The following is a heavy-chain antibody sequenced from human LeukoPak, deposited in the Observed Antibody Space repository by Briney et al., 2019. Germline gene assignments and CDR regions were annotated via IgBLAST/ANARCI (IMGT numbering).Heavy chain of an antibody. CDR1: GDSVSSNSAA. J-gene: IGHJ4*02. CDR2: TYYRSKWYN. Sequence: SQTLSLTCAISGDSVSSNSAAWNWIRQSPSRGLEWLGRTYYRSKWYNDYAVSVKSRITINPDTSKNQFSLQMNSVTPEDTAVYYCAREPKPRYSGSSIYLTAPDYWGQGTLVTVSS. CDR3: AREPKPRYSGSSIYLTAPDY. D-gene: IGHD6-6*01. V-gene: IGHV6-1*01.